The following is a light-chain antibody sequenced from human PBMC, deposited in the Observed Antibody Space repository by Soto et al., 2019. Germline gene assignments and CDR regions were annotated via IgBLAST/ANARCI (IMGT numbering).Light chain of an antibody. Sequence: EIVGTQSPATLSLSPGERATLSCRASQSVSSYFACSQQKPGQAPRLLIYDASNRATGIPARFSGSGSGTDFTLTSSSREPEDFAVYYWQQRSSWPPGVTFGGGTKVEIK. CDR2: DAS. J-gene: IGKJ4*01. V-gene: IGKV3-11*01. CDR3: QQRSSWPPGVT. CDR1: QSVSSY.